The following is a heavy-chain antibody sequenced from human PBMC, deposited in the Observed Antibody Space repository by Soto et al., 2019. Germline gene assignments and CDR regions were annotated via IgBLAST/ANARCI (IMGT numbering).Heavy chain of an antibody. V-gene: IGHV4-34*01. J-gene: IGHJ5*02. CDR1: GGSFSGYY. CDR2: INHSGST. Sequence: QVQLQQWGAGLLKPSETLSLTCAVYGGSFSGYYWSWIRQPPGKGLEWIGEINHSGSTNYNPSLKSRVTISVDTSKHQFSLKRSSVTAADTAVYYCARGYVDLPTWGQGTLVTVSS. D-gene: IGHD3-16*01. CDR3: ARGYVDLPT.